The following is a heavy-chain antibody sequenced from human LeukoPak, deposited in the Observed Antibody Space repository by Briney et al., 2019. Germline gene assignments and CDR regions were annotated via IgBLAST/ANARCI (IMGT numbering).Heavy chain of an antibody. CDR3: VRDRGTIAEVINCYFDY. D-gene: IGHD1-20*01. CDR2: VSNDGTKE. V-gene: IGHV3-30*03. Sequence: GGSLRLSCAASGFSLTTYLIHWVRQAPGKGLEWLTVVSNDGTKEYYADSVRGRFTVSRDNSKGTLYLQMSSLRPEDTAVYYCVRDRGTIAEVINCYFDYWGQGTLVTVSS. CDR1: GFSLTTYL. J-gene: IGHJ4*02.